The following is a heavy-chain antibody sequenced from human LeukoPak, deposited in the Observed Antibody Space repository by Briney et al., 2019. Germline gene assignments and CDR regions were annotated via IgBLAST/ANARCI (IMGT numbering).Heavy chain of an antibody. CDR2: IDHSGST. Sequence: SETLSLTCTVSGYSISSGYYWGWIRQPPGKGLEWAGSIDHSGSTYYNPSLKSRITISVDTSKNQFSLKLSSVTAADTAVYYCARAYHSSWYLNWFDPWGQGTLVTVSS. D-gene: IGHD6-13*01. V-gene: IGHV4-38-2*02. J-gene: IGHJ5*02. CDR3: ARAYHSSWYLNWFDP. CDR1: GYSISSGYY.